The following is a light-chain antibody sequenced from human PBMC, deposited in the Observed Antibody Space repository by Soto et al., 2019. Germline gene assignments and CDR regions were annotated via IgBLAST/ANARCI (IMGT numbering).Light chain of an antibody. CDR3: QQYNSYSYT. V-gene: IGKV1-5*03. CDR1: QSINNW. CDR2: KAS. Sequence: DIQMTQSPSTLSASVGDRVTIACRASQSINNWLAWYQQKPGKAPKLLIYKASTLQSGVPSRFSGRGSGTEFTLTISSLQPDDFATYYCQQYNSYSYTVGQGTKLEIK. J-gene: IGKJ2*01.